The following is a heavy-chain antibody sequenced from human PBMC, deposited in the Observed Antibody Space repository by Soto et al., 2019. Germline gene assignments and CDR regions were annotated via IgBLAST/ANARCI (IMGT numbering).Heavy chain of an antibody. Sequence: EVQLLESGGGLVQPGGSLRLSCAASGFTFSSYAMSWVRQAPGKGLEWVSAISGSGGNTYYADSVKGRFTISRDNSKNTLYLQMNSLRAEDTAVYYCAKVSAGNYYYGMDVWGQGTTVTVSS. CDR1: GFTFSSYA. CDR2: ISGSGGNT. J-gene: IGHJ6*02. D-gene: IGHD6-13*01. V-gene: IGHV3-23*01. CDR3: AKVSAGNYYYGMDV.